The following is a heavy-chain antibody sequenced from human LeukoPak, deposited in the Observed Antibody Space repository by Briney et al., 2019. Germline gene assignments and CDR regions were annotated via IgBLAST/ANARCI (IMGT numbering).Heavy chain of an antibody. CDR2: ISSSSSYI. CDR3: AREDGSGSCYLYYFDY. J-gene: IGHJ4*02. CDR1: GFTFSGYS. D-gene: IGHD3-10*01. Sequence: GGSLRLSCAASGFTFSGYSMNWVRQAPGKGLEWVSSISSSSSYIYYADSVKGRFTISRDNAKNSLYLQMNSLRAEDTAVYYCAREDGSGSCYLYYFDYWGQGTLVTVSS. V-gene: IGHV3-21*01.